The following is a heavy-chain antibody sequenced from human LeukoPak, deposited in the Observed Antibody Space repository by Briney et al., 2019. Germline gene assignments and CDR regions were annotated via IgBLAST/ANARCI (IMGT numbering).Heavy chain of an antibody. J-gene: IGHJ5*02. Sequence: KASETLSLTCTVSGGSISSSSYYWGWIRQPTGKGLEWIGSIYYSGSTYYNPSLKSRVTISVDTSKNQFSLKLSSVAAADTAVYYCARGSRATVTTWEGRGAFLYNWFDPWGQGTLVTVSS. CDR3: ARGSRATVTTWEGRGAFLYNWFDP. D-gene: IGHD4-17*01. CDR2: IYYSGST. CDR1: GGSISSSSYY. V-gene: IGHV4-39*07.